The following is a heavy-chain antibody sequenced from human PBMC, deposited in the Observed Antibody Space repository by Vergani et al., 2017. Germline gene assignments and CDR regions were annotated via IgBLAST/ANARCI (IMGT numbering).Heavy chain of an antibody. D-gene: IGHD2-8*01. Sequence: EVQLLESGGGLVQPGGSLRLSCAASGFTFSSYAMSCVRQAPGEGLEWVSGISDSGCNTYYADSVKGRFAISRDNSKNTLYLQMNSLRAEDTAVYYCAKAPTVMVYAIYDYWGQGTLVTVSS. J-gene: IGHJ4*02. V-gene: IGHV3-23*01. CDR2: ISDSGCNT. CDR1: GFTFSSYA. CDR3: AKAPTVMVYAIYDY.